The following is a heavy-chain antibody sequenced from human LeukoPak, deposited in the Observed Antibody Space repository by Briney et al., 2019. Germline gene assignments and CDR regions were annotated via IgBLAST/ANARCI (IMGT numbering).Heavy chain of an antibody. CDR2: INPSGGST. J-gene: IGHJ5*02. CDR1: GYTFTSYY. CDR3: ARDGYYDSSGYLRFPPGDNWFDP. D-gene: IGHD3-22*01. Sequence: ASVKVSCKASGYTFTSYYMHWVRQAPGQGLEWMGIINPSGGSTSYAQKFQGRVTMTRDMSTSTVYMELSSLRSEDTAVYYCARDGYYDSSGYLRFPPGDNWFDPWGQGTLVTVSS. V-gene: IGHV1-46*01.